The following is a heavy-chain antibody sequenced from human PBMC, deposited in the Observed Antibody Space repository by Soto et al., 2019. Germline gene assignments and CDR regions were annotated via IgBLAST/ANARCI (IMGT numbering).Heavy chain of an antibody. Sequence: QVQLVESGGGVVQPGRSLRLSCAASGFTFSVYGMHWVRQAPGKGLEWVALVSYDGSIKYYADSVKGRFTISRDNSKNTLYLQMNSLRVEDTAVYYCAKDGSHLAVADTSPLSCFGGLAVWGQGTTVTVSS. CDR1: GFTFSVYG. D-gene: IGHD6-19*01. J-gene: IGHJ6*02. CDR2: VSYDGSIK. V-gene: IGHV3-30*18. CDR3: AKDGSHLAVADTSPLSCFGGLAV.